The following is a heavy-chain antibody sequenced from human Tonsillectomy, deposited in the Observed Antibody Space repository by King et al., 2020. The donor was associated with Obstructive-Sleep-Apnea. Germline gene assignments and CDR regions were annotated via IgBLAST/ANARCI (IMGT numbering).Heavy chain of an antibody. CDR3: ARGVGRFEEFPFDY. Sequence: VQLQESGPGLVKPSGTLSLTCAVSGDSISSNTWWSWVRQPPGKGLEWIGEVYHSGSTKYNPSLESRVTLSVDKSNNHFSLKFSSVTAADTAVYDCARGVGRFEEFPFDYWGQGTLVTVSS. D-gene: IGHD3-10*01. J-gene: IGHJ4*02. V-gene: IGHV4-4*02. CDR2: VYHSGST. CDR1: GDSISSNTW.